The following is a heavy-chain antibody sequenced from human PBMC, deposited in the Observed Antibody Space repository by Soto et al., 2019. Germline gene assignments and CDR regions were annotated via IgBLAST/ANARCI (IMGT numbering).Heavy chain of an antibody. CDR3: ARVEDGIWGSYRYTQYYYYYYMDV. CDR1: GFTFSSYS. D-gene: IGHD3-16*02. CDR2: ISSSSSTI. J-gene: IGHJ6*03. Sequence: GGSLRLSCAASGFTFSSYSMNWVRQAPGKGLEWVSYISSSSSTIYYADSVKGRFTISRDNAKNSLYLQMNSLRAEDTAVYYCARVEDGIWGSYRYTQYYYYYYMDVWGKGTTVTVSS. V-gene: IGHV3-48*01.